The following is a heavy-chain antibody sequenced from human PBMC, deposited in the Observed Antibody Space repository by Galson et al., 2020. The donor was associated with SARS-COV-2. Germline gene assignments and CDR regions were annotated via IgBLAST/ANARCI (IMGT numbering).Heavy chain of an antibody. CDR1: GFTFSNYW. D-gene: IGHD3-10*01. V-gene: IGHV3-74*01. CDR3: ARESAVQGGYYMDV. Sequence: ALHGESLKISCVASGFTFSNYWMHWVRQAPGKGLVWVSRIHRDGSATIYADSVKGRFTISRDNAKNTLNLEMISLRAEDTAVYYCARESAVQGGYYMDVWGKVTTVTVSS. CDR2: IHRDGSAT. J-gene: IGHJ6*03.